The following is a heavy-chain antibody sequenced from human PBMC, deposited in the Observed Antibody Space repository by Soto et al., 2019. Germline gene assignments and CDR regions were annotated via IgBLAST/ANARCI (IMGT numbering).Heavy chain of an antibody. D-gene: IGHD5-18*01. V-gene: IGHV3-30-3*01. CDR1: GFTFSSYA. J-gene: IGHJ3*02. CDR3: ARTAMVVNDAFDI. CDR2: ISYDGNNK. Sequence: QVQLVESGGGVVQPVRSLRLSCAASGFTFSSYAMHWVRQAPGKGLEWVAIISYDGNNKYYADSVKGRFTISRDNSKNTMYLQMNSLRTEDTAVYYCARTAMVVNDAFDIWGQGTMVTVSS.